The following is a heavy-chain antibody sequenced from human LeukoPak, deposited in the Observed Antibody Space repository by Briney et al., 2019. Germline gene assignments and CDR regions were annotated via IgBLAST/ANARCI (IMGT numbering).Heavy chain of an antibody. CDR3: ARGGDGYNGGDAFDI. D-gene: IGHD5-24*01. CDR2: ISGSGGTT. Sequence: PGGSLRLSCAASGFTFSNYAMNWVRQAPGKGLDWVSAISGSGGTTYYADSVKGRFTISRDNSKNTLYLQMNSLRAEDTAVYYCARGGDGYNGGDAFDIWGQGTMVTVSS. V-gene: IGHV3-23*01. J-gene: IGHJ3*02. CDR1: GFTFSNYA.